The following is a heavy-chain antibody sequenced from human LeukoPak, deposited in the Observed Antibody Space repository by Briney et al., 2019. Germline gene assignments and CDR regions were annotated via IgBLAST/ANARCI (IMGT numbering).Heavy chain of an antibody. Sequence: GGSLRLSCAASGFTFSSCGMHWVRQAPGKGLEWVAVIWFDGSNKYYADSVKGRFTISRDNSKNTLYLQMNSLRAEDTAVYYCARDPGFGARVYYFDYWGQGTLVTVSS. CDR1: GFTFSSCG. CDR2: IWFDGSNK. CDR3: ARDPGFGARVYYFDY. D-gene: IGHD1-26*01. V-gene: IGHV3-33*01. J-gene: IGHJ4*02.